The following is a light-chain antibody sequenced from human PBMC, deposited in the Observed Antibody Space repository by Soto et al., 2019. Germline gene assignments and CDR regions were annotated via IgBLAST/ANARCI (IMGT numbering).Light chain of an antibody. CDR1: QDISNY. J-gene: IGKJ5*01. Sequence: DIQMTQSPSSLSASVGDRVTITCQASQDISNYLNWYQQKPGKAPKLLIYDASNLETGLPSRISGSGSGTDFTFTISSLQPEDIATYYCQQYDNLLITFGQGTRLEIK. V-gene: IGKV1-33*01. CDR2: DAS. CDR3: QQYDNLLIT.